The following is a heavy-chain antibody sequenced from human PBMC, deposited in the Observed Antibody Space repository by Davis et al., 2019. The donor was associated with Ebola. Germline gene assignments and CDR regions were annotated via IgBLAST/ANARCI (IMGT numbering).Heavy chain of an antibody. CDR1: GGSISSYY. J-gene: IGHJ6*02. CDR2: IYYSGST. Sequence: SETLSLTCTVSGGSISSYYWSWIRQPPGKGLEWIGYIYYSGSTNYNPSLKSRVTISVDTSKNPFSLKLSSVTAADTAVYYCARVWSGLYYYGMDVWGQGTTVTVSS. D-gene: IGHD3-3*01. V-gene: IGHV4-59*01. CDR3: ARVWSGLYYYGMDV.